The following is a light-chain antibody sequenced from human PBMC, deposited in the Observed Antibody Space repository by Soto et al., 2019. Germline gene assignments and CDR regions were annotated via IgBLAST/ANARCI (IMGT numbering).Light chain of an antibody. V-gene: IGKV1-5*03. Sequence: DFQLSHAPSTLFGSVGARVTITCRASQTISSWLAWYQQKPGKAPKLLIYKASTLKSGVPSRFSGSGSGTEFTLTICSLQPDDFTTYYCQQYNSYSEAFGQGTKVDIK. J-gene: IGKJ1*01. CDR1: QTISSW. CDR2: KAS. CDR3: QQYNSYSEA.